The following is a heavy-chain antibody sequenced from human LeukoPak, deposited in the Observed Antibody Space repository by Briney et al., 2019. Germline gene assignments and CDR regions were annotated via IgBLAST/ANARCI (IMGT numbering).Heavy chain of an antibody. Sequence: ASVKVSCKASGYTFTGYYMHWVRQAPGQGLEWMGWIHPNSGGTNYAQKFQDRVTMTRDTSITTAYMELSRLRSDDTAVYYCARATYYGTSAYHYHFDYWGQGTLVTVSS. CDR3: ARATYYGTSAYHYHFDY. J-gene: IGHJ4*02. V-gene: IGHV1-2*02. D-gene: IGHD3-22*01. CDR1: GYTFTGYY. CDR2: IHPNSGGT.